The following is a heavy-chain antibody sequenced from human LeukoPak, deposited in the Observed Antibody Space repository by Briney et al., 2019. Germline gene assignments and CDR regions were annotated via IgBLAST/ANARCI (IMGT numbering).Heavy chain of an antibody. CDR3: AKYDGSGIHFDY. V-gene: IGHV3-11*01. CDR1: EFTFSDYY. D-gene: IGHD3-10*01. CDR2: ISYSGDTI. J-gene: IGHJ4*02. Sequence: PGGSLRLSCAASEFTFSDYYMSWIRQAPGKGLEWVSYISYSGDTIYYADSVRGRFTVSRDNAKNSLYLQMNSLRAEDTAVYYCAKYDGSGIHFDYWGQGTLVTVSS.